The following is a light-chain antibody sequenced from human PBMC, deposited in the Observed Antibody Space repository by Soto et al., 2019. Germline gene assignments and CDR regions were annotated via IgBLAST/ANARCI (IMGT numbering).Light chain of an antibody. Sequence: QSARTQPPSASGSPGQSVTMSCTGTSSDVGGYNYVSWYQQHPGKAPKLMIYEVSKRPSGVPDRFSGSKSGNTASLTVSGLQAEDEADYYCSPYADSNIPFGTGTKLTVL. CDR2: EVS. J-gene: IGLJ1*01. V-gene: IGLV2-8*01. CDR1: SSDVGGYNY. CDR3: SPYADSNIP.